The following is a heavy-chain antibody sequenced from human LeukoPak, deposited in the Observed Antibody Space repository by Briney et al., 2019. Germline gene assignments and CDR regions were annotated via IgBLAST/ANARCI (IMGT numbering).Heavy chain of an antibody. CDR2: IWYDGSNK. CDR1: GFTFSSYG. V-gene: IGHV3-33*01. J-gene: IGHJ4*02. CDR3: ARQRGIPPGGIAVADY. D-gene: IGHD6-19*01. Sequence: PGRSLRLSCAASGFTFSSYGMHWVRQAPGKGLEWVAVIWYDGSNKYYADSVKGRFTVSRDNSKNTLYLQMNSLRAEDTAVYYCARQRGIPPGGIAVADYWGQGTLVTVSS.